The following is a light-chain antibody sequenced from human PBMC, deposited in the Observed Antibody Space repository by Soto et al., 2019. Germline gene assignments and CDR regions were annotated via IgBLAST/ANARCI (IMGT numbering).Light chain of an antibody. CDR3: GTWDSSLSAYV. Sequence: GQKVTISCSGSSSNIGNNYVSWYQQLPGTAPKLLIYDNNKRPSGIPDRFSGSKSGTSATLGITGLQTGDEADYYCGTWDSSLSAYVFGTGTKVTVL. J-gene: IGLJ1*01. CDR1: SSNIGNNY. CDR2: DNN. V-gene: IGLV1-51*01.